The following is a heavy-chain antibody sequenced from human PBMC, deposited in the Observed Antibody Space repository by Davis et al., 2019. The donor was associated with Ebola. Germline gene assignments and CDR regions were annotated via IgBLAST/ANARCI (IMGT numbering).Heavy chain of an antibody. CDR3: AREIVVVVAVYSYYYYGMDV. D-gene: IGHD2-15*01. CDR2: INPSGGST. CDR1: GYTFTGYY. V-gene: IGHV1-46*03. Sequence: AASVKVSCKASGYTFTGYYMHWVRQAPGQGLEWMGIINPSGGSTSYAQKFQGRVTMTRDTSTSTVYMELSSLRSEDTAVYYCAREIVVVVAVYSYYYYGMDVWGQGTTVTVSS. J-gene: IGHJ6*02.